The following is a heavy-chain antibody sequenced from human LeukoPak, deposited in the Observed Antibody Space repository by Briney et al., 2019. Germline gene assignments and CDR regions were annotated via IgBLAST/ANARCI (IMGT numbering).Heavy chain of an antibody. CDR2: ISGSGGST. V-gene: IGHV3-23*01. J-gene: IGHJ4*02. D-gene: IGHD3-10*01. CDR1: GFTFSSYA. Sequence: GGPLRLSCAASGFTFSSYAMSWVRQAPGKGLEWVSAISGSGGSTYYADSVEGRFTISRDNSKNTLYLQMNSLRAEDTAVYYCAKETGSYEASFDYWGQGTLVTVSS. CDR3: AKETGSYEASFDY.